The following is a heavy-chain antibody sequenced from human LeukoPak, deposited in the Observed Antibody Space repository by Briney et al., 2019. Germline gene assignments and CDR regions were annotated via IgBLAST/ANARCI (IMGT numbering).Heavy chain of an antibody. CDR1: GYTFTGYY. Sequence: ASVKASCKASGYTFTGYYVHWVRQAPGQGLEWMGWINPNSGGTNYAQKFQGRVTMTRDTSIGTAYMELSSLRSDATAVYYCASVSGYSGYALDYWGQGTLVTVSS. CDR3: ASVSGYSGYALDY. D-gene: IGHD5-12*01. V-gene: IGHV1-2*02. CDR2: INPNSGGT. J-gene: IGHJ4*02.